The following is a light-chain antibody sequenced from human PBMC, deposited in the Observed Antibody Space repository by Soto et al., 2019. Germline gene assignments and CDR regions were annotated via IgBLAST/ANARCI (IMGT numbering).Light chain of an antibody. CDR2: EVS. Sequence: QSALTQPASVSGSPGQSITISCTGTSSDVGGYNYVSWYQQHPGKAPKLMIYEVSNRPSGVSNRFSGSKSGNTASLTISGLQAEDEADYYCSSYTSSHYVFGTGTKATVL. J-gene: IGLJ1*01. V-gene: IGLV2-14*01. CDR1: SSDVGGYNY. CDR3: SSYTSSHYV.